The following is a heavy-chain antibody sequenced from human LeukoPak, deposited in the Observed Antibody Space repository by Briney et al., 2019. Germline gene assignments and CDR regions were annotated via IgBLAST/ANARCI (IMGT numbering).Heavy chain of an antibody. J-gene: IGHJ4*02. V-gene: IGHV3-49*04. CDR1: GFAFYDFA. CDR2: IRRRAYGGAA. CDR3: SRNGLVDFDY. Sequence: SGGSLRLSCTTSGFAFYDFAMSWVRQPAGKGLEWVGFIRRRAYGGAAEYAASVKGRFIISRDDSKGIAYLQMNSLKTEDTAVYYRSRNGLVDFDYWGQGSRVIVSP.